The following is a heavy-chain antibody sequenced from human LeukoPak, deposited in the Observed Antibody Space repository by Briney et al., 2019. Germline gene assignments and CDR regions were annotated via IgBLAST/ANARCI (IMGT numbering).Heavy chain of an antibody. CDR1: GFTVSSNF. Sequence: GGSLRLSCAASGFTVSSNFMSWVRRAPGKGLEWVSVIYSGGSTYYADSVKGRFTISRDNSKNTLKLQMNSLRAEDAAVYYCARGYSSDNWGQGTLVTVSS. V-gene: IGHV3-66*01. D-gene: IGHD2-21*01. J-gene: IGHJ4*02. CDR3: ARGYSSDN. CDR2: IYSGGST.